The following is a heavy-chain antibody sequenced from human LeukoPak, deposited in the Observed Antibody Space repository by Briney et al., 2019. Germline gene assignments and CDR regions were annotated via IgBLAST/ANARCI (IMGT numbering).Heavy chain of an antibody. CDR3: AREYTLYRSGWFLDY. CDR2: IDYSGST. D-gene: IGHD6-19*01. CDR1: GDSSSNSIYY. J-gene: IGHJ4*02. Sequence: PSETLSLTCTVSGDSSSNSIYYWGWTRQPPGKGLEWIGSIDYSGSTYYNPSLKSRATISIDTSKNQFSLKLSSVTAADTAVYYCAREYTLYRSGWFLDYWGQGTVVTVSS. V-gene: IGHV4-39*07.